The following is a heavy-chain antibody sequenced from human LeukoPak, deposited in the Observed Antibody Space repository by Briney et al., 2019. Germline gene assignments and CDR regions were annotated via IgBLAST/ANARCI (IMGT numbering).Heavy chain of an antibody. CDR3: VRLGRSSAWSLFDY. CDR1: GGSISSYY. D-gene: IGHD6-19*01. CDR2: IYYSGST. J-gene: IGHJ4*02. V-gene: IGHV4-59*12. Sequence: SETLSLTCSVSGGSISSYYWSWIRQPPGKGLEWIGYIYYSGSTNYSPSLKSRLTISVDTSKDQFALQVTSVTAADTAVYYCVRLGRSSAWSLFDYWGQGALVTVSS.